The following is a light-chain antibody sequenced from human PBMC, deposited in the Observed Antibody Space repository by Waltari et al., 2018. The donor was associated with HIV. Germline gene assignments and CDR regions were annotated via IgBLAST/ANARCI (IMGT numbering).Light chain of an antibody. CDR2: KAS. V-gene: IGKV1-5*03. Sequence: DIQMTQSPSTLSASVGDTVSITCRASQSIDSWLAWYQQKPGKAPKLLIYKASNLESGVPPSFSGSGSGTEFTLTITSLLPDDFATYYCQQYKSYSPSSFGQGTRLEI. J-gene: IGKJ2*01. CDR1: QSIDSW. CDR3: QQYKSYSPSS.